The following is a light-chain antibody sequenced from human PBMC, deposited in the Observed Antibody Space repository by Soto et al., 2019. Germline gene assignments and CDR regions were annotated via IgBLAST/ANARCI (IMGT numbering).Light chain of an antibody. Sequence: EIVMTQSPATLSVSPGERATLSCRASQSVSSNLAWYQQKPGQAPRLLIYGASTRATGIPARFSGSGSGTEFTLTISSLQSADFAVSYCQQYNNWPPVTFGGGTKVEIK. CDR2: GAS. V-gene: IGKV3-15*01. J-gene: IGKJ4*01. CDR1: QSVSSN. CDR3: QQYNNWPPVT.